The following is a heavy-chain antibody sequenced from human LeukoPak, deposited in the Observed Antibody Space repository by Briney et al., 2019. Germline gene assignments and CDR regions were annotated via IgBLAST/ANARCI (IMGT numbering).Heavy chain of an antibody. CDR2: IWYDGSNK. CDR3: ARGEDTAMALDY. Sequence: GRSLRLSCAASGFTFSSYGMHWVRQAPGKGLEWVAVIWYDGSNKYYADSVKGRFTISRDNSKNTLYLQMNSLRAEDTAVYYCARGEDTAMALDYWGQGTLVTVSS. J-gene: IGHJ4*02. D-gene: IGHD5-18*01. CDR1: GFTFSSYG. V-gene: IGHV3-33*01.